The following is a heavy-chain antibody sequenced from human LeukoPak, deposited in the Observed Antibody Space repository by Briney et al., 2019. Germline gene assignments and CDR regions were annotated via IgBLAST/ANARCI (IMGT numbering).Heavy chain of an antibody. D-gene: IGHD4-23*01. CDR2: IYYSGAT. CDR1: GFTFSSYA. V-gene: IGHV4-34*08. J-gene: IGHJ4*02. Sequence: LRLSCAASGFTFSSYAMYWVRQAPGKGLEWIGEIYYSGATNYNPSLKSRVTMLLDKSKNQFSLKLNSVTAADTAVYYCARNGGNSDFDYWGQGTLVTVSS. CDR3: ARNGGNSDFDY.